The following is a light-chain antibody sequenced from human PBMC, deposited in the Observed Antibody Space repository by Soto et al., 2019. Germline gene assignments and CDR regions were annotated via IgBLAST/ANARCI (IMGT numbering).Light chain of an antibody. CDR2: GNS. J-gene: IGLJ1*01. Sequence: QSVLTQPPSVSGAPGQRVTISCTGSISNIGAGYNVHWYQQLPGTAPKPLIYGNSNRPSGVPDRFSGSKSGTSASLAITGLQADDEADYYCQSYDSSVTLRVFGTGTKLTVL. V-gene: IGLV1-40*01. CDR3: QSYDSSVTLRV. CDR1: ISNIGAGYN.